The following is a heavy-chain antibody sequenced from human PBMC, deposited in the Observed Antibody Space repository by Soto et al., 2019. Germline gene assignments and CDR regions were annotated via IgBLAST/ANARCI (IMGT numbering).Heavy chain of an antibody. CDR3: AKGDTSDPFEY. Sequence: QVQLVESGGGVVQPGRSLRLSCAASGFTFSSYDMHWVRQAPGKGLEWVAVIWYDGSSKYYADSVKGRFTISRDNSKNTLQLQMNSLRVEDTAVYYCAKGDTSDPFEYWGQGGLVTVSS. D-gene: IGHD2-2*01. V-gene: IGHV3-33*06. CDR1: GFTFSSYD. J-gene: IGHJ4*02. CDR2: IWYDGSSK.